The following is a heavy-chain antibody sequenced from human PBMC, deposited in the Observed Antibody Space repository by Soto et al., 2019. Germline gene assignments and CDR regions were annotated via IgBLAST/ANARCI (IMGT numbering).Heavy chain of an antibody. J-gene: IGHJ4*02. Sequence: GGSLRLSCAASGFTFSSYSMNWVRQAPGKGLEWVSSISSSSSYIYYADSVKGRFTISRDNAKNSLYLQMNSLRAEDTAVYYCARDTGHYDFWSDLSDYWGQGTLVTVSS. D-gene: IGHD3-3*01. CDR1: GFTFSSYS. CDR3: ARDTGHYDFWSDLSDY. CDR2: ISSSSSYI. V-gene: IGHV3-21*01.